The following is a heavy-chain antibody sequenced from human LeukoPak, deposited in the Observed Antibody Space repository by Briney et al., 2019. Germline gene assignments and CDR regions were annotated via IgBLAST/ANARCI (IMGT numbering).Heavy chain of an antibody. CDR2: IWYDGSNK. CDR3: ARGLRNTDTFDI. Sequence: GGSLRVSCAASGFIFSNYGMHWVRQAPGKGLEWVAVIWYDGSNKYYADSVKGRFTISRDNSKNTVYLQMNRLRAEDTAVYYCARGLRNTDTFDIWGQGTMVTVSS. J-gene: IGHJ3*02. CDR1: GFIFSNYG. V-gene: IGHV3-33*01.